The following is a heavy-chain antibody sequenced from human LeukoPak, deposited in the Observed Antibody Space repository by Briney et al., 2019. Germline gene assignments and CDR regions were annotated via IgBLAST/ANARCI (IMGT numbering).Heavy chain of an antibody. D-gene: IGHD2-2*01. CDR1: GFTFSSYW. CDR3: ASELGYCSSASCYGGGY. V-gene: IGHV3-7*01. J-gene: IGHJ4*02. CDR2: IKQDGSEK. Sequence: GGSLRLSCAASGFTFSSYWMSWVRQAPGKGLEWVANIKQDGSEKYYVDSVKGRFTISRDNAKNSLYLQMNSLRAEDTAVYYCASELGYCSSASCYGGGYWGQGTLVTVSS.